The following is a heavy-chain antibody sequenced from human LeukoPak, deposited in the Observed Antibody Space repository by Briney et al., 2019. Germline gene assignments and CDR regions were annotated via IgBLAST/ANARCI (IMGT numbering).Heavy chain of an antibody. Sequence: SETLSLTCTVSGGSISSGSSYWGWIRQPPGKGLEWIGNIYYSGSTYDSPSLTSRVTISVDTSKNQFSLKLSSVTAADTAVYYCARGVYYGSGRTDAFDIWGQGTMVTVSS. CDR3: ARGVYYGSGRTDAFDI. D-gene: IGHD3-10*01. CDR2: IYYSGST. CDR1: GGSISSGSSY. V-gene: IGHV4-39*07. J-gene: IGHJ3*02.